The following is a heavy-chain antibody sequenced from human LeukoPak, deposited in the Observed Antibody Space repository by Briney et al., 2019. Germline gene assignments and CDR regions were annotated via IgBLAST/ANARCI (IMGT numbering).Heavy chain of an antibody. CDR2: ISWNSGSI. CDR1: GFTFDDYA. D-gene: IGHD6-13*01. V-gene: IGHV3-9*01. J-gene: IGHJ6*03. Sequence: PGGSLRLSCAASGFTFDDYAMHWVRQAPGKGLEWVSGISWNSGSIGYADSVKGRFTISRDNAKNSLYLQMNSLRAEDTAVYYCARVHGSSWCGYYYYMDVWGKGTTVAVSS. CDR3: ARVHGSSWCGYYYYMDV.